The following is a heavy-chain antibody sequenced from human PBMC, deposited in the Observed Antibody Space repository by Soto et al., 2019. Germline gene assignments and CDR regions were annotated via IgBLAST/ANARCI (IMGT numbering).Heavy chain of an antibody. V-gene: IGHV3-23*01. J-gene: IGHJ4*02. CDR3: AKVVGSSGWNVY. CDR2: ISGSGGST. Sequence: EVQLLESGGGLVQPGGSLRLSCAASGFSFSSYAMSWVRQAPGKGLEWVSAISGSGGSTYYADSVKGRFTISGDNSKNTLYLQMNSLRAEDTAVYYCAKVVGSSGWNVYWGQGTLVTVSS. D-gene: IGHD6-19*01. CDR1: GFSFSSYA.